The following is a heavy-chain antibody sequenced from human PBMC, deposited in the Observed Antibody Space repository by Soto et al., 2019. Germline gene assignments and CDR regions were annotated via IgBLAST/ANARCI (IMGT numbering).Heavy chain of an antibody. CDR2: VYYSGST. CDR3: ARMIASTVTHDY. CDR1: GGSISSSDYY. D-gene: IGHD4-17*01. J-gene: IGHJ4*02. Sequence: PSETLSLTCIVSGGSISSSDYYWGWVRQPPGKGLEWIGAVYYSGSTYYNPSLTSRVTISVDTSKNQFSLKLSSVTAADTAVYYCARMIASTVTHDYSGQGTLVTV. V-gene: IGHV4-39*01.